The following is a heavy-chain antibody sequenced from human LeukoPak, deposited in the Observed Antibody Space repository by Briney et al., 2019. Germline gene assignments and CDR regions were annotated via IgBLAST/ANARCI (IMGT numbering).Heavy chain of an antibody. D-gene: IGHD2-21*01. CDR3: ARARIPGGADEDFDY. V-gene: IGHV3-30-3*01. Sequence: PGGSLRLSCAASGFTFSNAWMSWVRQAPGKGLEWVAVISYDGSNKYYAESVKGRFTISRDNSKNTLYLQMNSLRAEDTAVYYCARARIPGGADEDFDYWGQGTLVTVSS. J-gene: IGHJ4*02. CDR2: ISYDGSNK. CDR1: GFTFSNAW.